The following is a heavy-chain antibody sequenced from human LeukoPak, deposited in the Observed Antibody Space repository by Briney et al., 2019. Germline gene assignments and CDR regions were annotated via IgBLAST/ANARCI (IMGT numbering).Heavy chain of an antibody. CDR2: IRYDGSNK. CDR1: GITFSIYG. D-gene: IGHD6-6*01. J-gene: IGHJ4*02. V-gene: IGHV3-30*02. CDR3: AKDAWIAARPQAYYFDY. Sequence: GGSLRLSCVASGITFSIYGMHWVRQAPGKGLEWLAFIRYDGSNKYYADSVKGRFTISRDNSKNTLDLQMNSLRAEDTAVYYCAKDAWIAARPQAYYFDYCGQGTLVTVSS.